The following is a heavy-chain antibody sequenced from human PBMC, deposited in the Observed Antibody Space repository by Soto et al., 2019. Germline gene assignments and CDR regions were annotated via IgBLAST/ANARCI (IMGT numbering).Heavy chain of an antibody. J-gene: IGHJ4*02. V-gene: IGHV3-33*01. CDR2: IWYDGSNK. D-gene: IGHD4-17*01. CDR1: GFTFSSYG. Sequence: QVQLVESGGGVVQPGRSLRLSCAASGFTFSSYGMHWVRQAPGKGLEWVAVIWYDGSNKYYADSVKGRFTISRDNSKKTLYLQMNSLRAEDTAVYYCARVSDYGDVGDYWGQGTLVTVSS. CDR3: ARVSDYGDVGDY.